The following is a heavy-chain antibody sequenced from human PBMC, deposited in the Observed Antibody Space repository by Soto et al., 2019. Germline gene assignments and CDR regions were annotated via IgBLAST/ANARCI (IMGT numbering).Heavy chain of an antibody. J-gene: IGHJ4*02. CDR1: GYTFSDYY. CDR3: ASHYDMWSGYLSPVDY. CDR2: IDTSGTKI. V-gene: IGHV3-11*01. D-gene: IGHD3-3*01. Sequence: QVQLVESGGDLVQPGGSLRLSCAASGYTFSDYYMSWIRQAPGKGLEWISYIDTSGTKIYYADSVKGRFTITRDNAKHSLYLEMNILRDEETAVYYCASHYDMWSGYLSPVDYWGQGTLVTVSS.